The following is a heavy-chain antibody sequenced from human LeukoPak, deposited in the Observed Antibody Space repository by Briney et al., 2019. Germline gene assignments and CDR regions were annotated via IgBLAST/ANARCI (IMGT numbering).Heavy chain of an antibody. CDR3: ARDQYYYDSSGSIPDY. J-gene: IGHJ4*02. CDR2: IYHSGST. V-gene: IGHV4-4*07. CDR1: GGSITSYY. Sequence: SETLSLTCTVSGGSITSYYWSWIRQPAGKGLEWIGSIYHSGSTYYNPSLKSRVTISVDTSKNQFSQKLSSVTAADTAVYYCARDQYYYDSSGSIPDYWGQGTLVTVSS. D-gene: IGHD3-22*01.